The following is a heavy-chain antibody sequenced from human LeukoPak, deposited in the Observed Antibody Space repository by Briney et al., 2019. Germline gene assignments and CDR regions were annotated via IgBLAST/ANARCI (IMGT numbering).Heavy chain of an antibody. D-gene: IGHD1-1*01. CDR3: ARRNYNWNGSSDVFDI. J-gene: IGHJ3*02. CDR2: IFYSVTT. Sequence: RTSETLSLTCTVSGGSLSSYYWSWIRQPPGKGLEWLGYIFYSVTTNYNPSLKSRVTISVDTSKKQFSLKLSSVTAADTAVYYCARRNYNWNGSSDVFDIWGQGTMVTVSS. CDR1: GGSLSSYY. V-gene: IGHV4-59*01.